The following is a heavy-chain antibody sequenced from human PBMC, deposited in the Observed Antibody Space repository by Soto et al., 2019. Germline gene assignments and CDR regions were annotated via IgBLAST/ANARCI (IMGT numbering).Heavy chain of an antibody. J-gene: IGHJ4*02. D-gene: IGHD2-15*01. Sequence: EVQLWESGGGLVQPGGSLRLSCAASGLTFSSYSMSWVRQAPGKGLEWVSAIIGSGGSTNYADSVKGRFTISRDNSKNTRYLQMNSLRAEYTAVYYCAKSCGSCPFDYWGQGTLVTVSS. CDR1: GLTFSSYS. CDR3: AKSCGSCPFDY. V-gene: IGHV3-23*01. CDR2: IIGSGGST.